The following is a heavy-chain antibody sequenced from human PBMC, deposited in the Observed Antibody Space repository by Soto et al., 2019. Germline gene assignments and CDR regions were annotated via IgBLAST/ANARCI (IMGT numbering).Heavy chain of an antibody. CDR1: GITFIDYA. J-gene: IGHJ3*02. Sequence: GGSLRLSCAASGITFIDYAVHWVRQAPGKGLEWVAVILFDGRNAHFADSVKGRFTMSRDDSENTVSLQMNSLRVDDTALYYCVRDKKGAENGFDIWGQGTMVTVSS. CDR3: VRDKKGAENGFDI. CDR2: ILFDGRNA. V-gene: IGHV3-33*01.